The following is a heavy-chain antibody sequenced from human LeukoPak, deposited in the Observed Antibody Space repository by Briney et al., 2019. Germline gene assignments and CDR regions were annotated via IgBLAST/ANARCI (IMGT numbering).Heavy chain of an antibody. CDR3: AREDTRGNWFDP. Sequence: SETLSLTCAVSGYSISSGYYWGWIRQPPGKGLEWIGSIYHSGRTYYNPSLKSRVTISVDTPKNQFSLKLSSVTAADTAVYYCAREDTRGNWFDPWGQGTLVTVSS. CDR2: IYHSGRT. V-gene: IGHV4-38-2*02. D-gene: IGHD5-18*01. CDR1: GYSISSGYY. J-gene: IGHJ5*02.